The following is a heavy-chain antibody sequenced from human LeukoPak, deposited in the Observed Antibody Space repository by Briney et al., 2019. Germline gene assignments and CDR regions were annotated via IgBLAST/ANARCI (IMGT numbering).Heavy chain of an antibody. CDR2: IYPGDSDT. J-gene: IGHJ4*02. CDR1: GYSFTSYW. CDR3: ARPGYCSSTTCPGLDY. V-gene: IGHV5-51*01. Sequence: GESLKISCKGSGYSFTSYWIGWVRHMPGKGLEWMGIIYPGDSDTRYSPSFQGQVTISADKSISTAYLQWSSLKASDTAMYYCARPGYCSSTTCPGLDYWGQGTLVTVSS. D-gene: IGHD2-2*03.